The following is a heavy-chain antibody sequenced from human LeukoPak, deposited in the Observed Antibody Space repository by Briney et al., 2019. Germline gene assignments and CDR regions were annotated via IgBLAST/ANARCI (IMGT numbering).Heavy chain of an antibody. J-gene: IGHJ4*02. CDR3: ATSKYSGSY. CDR1: GFTFSSYG. D-gene: IGHD1-26*01. V-gene: IGHV3-30*02. CDR2: IQYDGSNK. Sequence: GGSLRLSCAASGFTFSSYGMHWVRQAPGKGLEWVAFIQYDGSNKYYADSVKGRFTISRDNSKNTLHLQMNSLRAEDTAVYYCATSKYSGSYWGQGTLVTVSS.